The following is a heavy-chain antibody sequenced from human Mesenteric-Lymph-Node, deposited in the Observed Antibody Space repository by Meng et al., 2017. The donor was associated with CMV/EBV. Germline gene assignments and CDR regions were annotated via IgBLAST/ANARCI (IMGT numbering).Heavy chain of an antibody. V-gene: IGHV5-51*01. D-gene: IGHD3-3*01. Sequence: GESRKISCKASGYSFATYWIGWVRQRPGKGLEWMGIINPADSDTRYSPSFRGQVTISADKSISSVYLQWNNLKASDTAMYYCVRQGMAYYDFWSSSYWGQATLLPVSS. CDR1: GYSFATYW. CDR2: INPADSDT. CDR3: VRQGMAYYDFWSSSY. J-gene: IGHJ1*01.